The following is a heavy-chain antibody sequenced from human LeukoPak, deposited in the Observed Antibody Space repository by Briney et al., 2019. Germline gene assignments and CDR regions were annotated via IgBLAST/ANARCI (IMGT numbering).Heavy chain of an antibody. D-gene: IGHD1-1*01. V-gene: IGHV3-30*18. CDR2: ISYDGGNK. Sequence: GGSLRLSCAASGFIFSSYCMHWVRQAPGKGLEWVAVISYDGGNKYYADSVKGRFTISRDNSKNTLYLQMNSLRAEDTAGYYCAKPRSPFHNTTRALEYWGQGTLVTVSS. CDR3: AKPRSPFHNTTRALEY. CDR1: GFIFSSYC. J-gene: IGHJ4*02.